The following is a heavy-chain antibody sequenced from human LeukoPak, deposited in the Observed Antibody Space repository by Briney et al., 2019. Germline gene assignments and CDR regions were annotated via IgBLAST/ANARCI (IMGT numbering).Heavy chain of an antibody. V-gene: IGHV3-23*01. CDR2: IRGGGTSE. Sequence: GGPLRLSCTASGFTFSAYAMMWVRQAPGKGPEWISAIRGGGTSEFYADSVKGRFGISRDNSKDTLFLQMNSLRAEDTAVYYCARDPNGDYIGAFDMWGPGTMVTVSS. CDR3: ARDPNGDYIGAFDM. J-gene: IGHJ3*02. CDR1: GFTFSAYA. D-gene: IGHD4-17*01.